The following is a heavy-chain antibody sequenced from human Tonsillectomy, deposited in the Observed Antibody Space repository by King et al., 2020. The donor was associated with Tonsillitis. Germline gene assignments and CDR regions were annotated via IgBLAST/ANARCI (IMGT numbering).Heavy chain of an antibody. CDR3: ARVRPYYYDSSGFDY. J-gene: IGHJ4*02. CDR2: IYSGGST. V-gene: IGHV3-53*01. Sequence: VQLVESGGGLIQPGGSLRLSCAASGFTVSSNYMSWVRQAPGTGLEWVSVIYSGGSTYYADSVKGRFTISRDNSKNTLYFQMNRLRAEDTAVYYCARVRPYYYDSSGFDYWGQGTLVTVSS. D-gene: IGHD3-22*01. CDR1: GFTVSSNY.